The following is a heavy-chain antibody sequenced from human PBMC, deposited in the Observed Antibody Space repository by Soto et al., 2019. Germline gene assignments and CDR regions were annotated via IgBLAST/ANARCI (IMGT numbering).Heavy chain of an antibody. CDR2: TVPVFDTS. D-gene: IGHD3-10*01. V-gene: IGHV1-69*06. CDR3: ARGVSNSGAYYTGPSAYDL. J-gene: IGHJ3*01. Sequence: QVQLVQSGAVVQKPGSSVEVSCKASGGTFNGYGISWVRQAPGQGLEWMGVTVPVFDTSKYAPRFQGRVTITADNSTSTAYMELSSVRSEDTAIYFCARGVSNSGAYYTGPSAYDLWGQGTLVIVSS. CDR1: GGTFNGYG.